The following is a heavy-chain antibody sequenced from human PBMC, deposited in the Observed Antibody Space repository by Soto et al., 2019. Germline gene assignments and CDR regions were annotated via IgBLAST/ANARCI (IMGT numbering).Heavy chain of an antibody. CDR3: AVNAGTAVGYYFED. CDR2: NIPMSGTP. Sequence: QVQLVQSGAEVKKPGSSVKVSCKASGGTFTSYVISWVRQAPGQAPEWMGGNIPMSGTPDSAQRFQGRVTITADESTYTAHMELNSLRSEDTAFYYCAVNAGTAVGYYFEDWGQGTLVDVST. V-gene: IGHV1-69*01. CDR1: GGTFTSYV. J-gene: IGHJ4*02. D-gene: IGHD6-13*01.